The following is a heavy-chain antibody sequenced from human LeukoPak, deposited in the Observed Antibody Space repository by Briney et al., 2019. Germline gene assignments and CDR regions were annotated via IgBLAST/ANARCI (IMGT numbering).Heavy chain of an antibody. CDR2: IYYSGST. V-gene: IGHV4-39*01. Sequence: PSETPSLTCSVSGGSISSSIYYWGWIRQPPGKGLEWIGSIYYSGSTYYTPSLKSRLTISVDTSKNQFSLKLRSVTAADTAVYYCARRLGGSGSYYYWGQGTLVTVSS. J-gene: IGHJ4*02. CDR3: ARRLGGSGSYYY. CDR1: GGSISSSIYY. D-gene: IGHD3-10*01.